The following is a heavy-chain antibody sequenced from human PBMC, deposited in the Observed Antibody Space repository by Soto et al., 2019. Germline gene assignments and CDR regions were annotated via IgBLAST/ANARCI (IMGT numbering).Heavy chain of an antibody. CDR3: ARDRDSGPYYYYGMDV. D-gene: IGHD5-12*01. Sequence: GGSLRLSCAASGFTFSSYGMHWVSQAPGKGLEWVAVISYDGSNKYYADSVKGRFTISRDNSKNTLYLQMNSLRAEDTAVYYCARDRDSGPYYYYGMDVWGQGTTVTVSS. J-gene: IGHJ6*02. CDR1: GFTFSSYG. CDR2: ISYDGSNK. V-gene: IGHV3-30*19.